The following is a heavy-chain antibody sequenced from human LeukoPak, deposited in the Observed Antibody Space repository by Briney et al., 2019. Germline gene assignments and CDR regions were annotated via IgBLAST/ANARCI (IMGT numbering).Heavy chain of an antibody. CDR2: IYYSGST. J-gene: IGHJ3*02. CDR1: GGSISSYY. CDR3: ARDSVAVEYIDAFVI. D-gene: IGHD6-19*01. V-gene: IGHV4-59*01. Sequence: KPSETLSLTCTVSGGSISSYYWSWIRQPPGKGLEWIGYIYYSGSTNYNPSLKSRVTISVDTSKNQFSLKLSSVTAADTAVYYCARDSVAVEYIDAFVIWGQGTMVTVSS.